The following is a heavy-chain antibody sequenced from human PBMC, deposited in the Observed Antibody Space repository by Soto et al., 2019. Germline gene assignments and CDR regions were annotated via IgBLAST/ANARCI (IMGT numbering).Heavy chain of an antibody. Sequence: QVQLVESGGGVVQPGRSLRLSCAASGLTFSSSAMHWVRQAPGKGLEWVAVISHDESQKYYGDSVKGRFTISRGNSKNTLDLQMNSLRPVDTALYHCVREWYYGSGSYNGLGAFDIWGQGTLVTVSS. CDR2: ISHDESQK. D-gene: IGHD3-10*01. J-gene: IGHJ3*02. CDR1: GLTFSSSA. CDR3: VREWYYGSGSYNGLGAFDI. V-gene: IGHV3-30-3*01.